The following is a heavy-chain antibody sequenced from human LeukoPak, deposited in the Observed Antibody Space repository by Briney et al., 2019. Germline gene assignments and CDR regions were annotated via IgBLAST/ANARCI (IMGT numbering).Heavy chain of an antibody. J-gene: IGHJ3*02. V-gene: IGHV3-48*04. D-gene: IGHD6-19*01. CDR2: ISSSSSTI. CDR3: AKVRRETVAIDAFDI. Sequence: GGSLRLSCGASGFTFSSYSMNWVRQAPGKGLEWVSYISSSSSTIYYADSVKGRFTISRDNAKNSLYLQMNSLRAEDTAVYYCAKVRRETVAIDAFDIWGQGTMVTVSS. CDR1: GFTFSSYS.